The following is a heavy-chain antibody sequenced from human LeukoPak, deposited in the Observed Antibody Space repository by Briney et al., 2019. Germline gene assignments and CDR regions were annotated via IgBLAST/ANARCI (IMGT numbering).Heavy chain of an antibody. CDR1: GNSIRSYY. Sequence: SETLSLTCTVSGNSIRSYYWNWIRQPPGKGLEWIGYIYYSGTTSYNPSLRSRVTISVDMSKNQFSLGLTSVTAADTAVYYCARQSEGFDSWGQGTLVTVSS. CDR3: ARQSEGFDS. CDR2: IYYSGTT. J-gene: IGHJ4*02. V-gene: IGHV4-59*08.